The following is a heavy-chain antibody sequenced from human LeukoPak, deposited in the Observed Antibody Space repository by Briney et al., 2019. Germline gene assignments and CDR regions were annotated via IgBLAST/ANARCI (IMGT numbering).Heavy chain of an antibody. J-gene: IGHJ4*02. V-gene: IGHV3-74*03. CDR3: AGGTGFIIKD. D-gene: IGHD3-9*01. Sequence: GGSLRLSCVGSGFTISNYWMHWVRQAPGTGLMWVSRIHPDGRITTYADSVKGRFTISRDNAKNSLYLQMNNLRVEDTAMYYCAGGTGFIIKDWGQGTLVTVSS. CDR1: GFTISNYW. CDR2: IHPDGRIT.